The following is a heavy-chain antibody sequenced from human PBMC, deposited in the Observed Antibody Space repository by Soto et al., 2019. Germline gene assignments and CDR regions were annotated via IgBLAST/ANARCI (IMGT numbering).Heavy chain of an antibody. Sequence: QVQLQESRPGLVKPSETLSLTCTFSGGSVSSVSYYWSWIRQPPAKGLEWIGYIYYRWSTIYNPTLKSRVPIAVDTSTNQFSLKLSSVTAADTAVYYCARDMYGRQDYWGQGTLVNVSS. D-gene: IGHD2-8*01. V-gene: IGHV4-61*01. J-gene: IGHJ4*02. CDR1: GGSVSSVSYY. CDR2: IYYRWST. CDR3: ARDMYGRQDY.